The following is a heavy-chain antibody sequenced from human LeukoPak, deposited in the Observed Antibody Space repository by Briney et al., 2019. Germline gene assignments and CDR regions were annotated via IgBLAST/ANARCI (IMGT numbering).Heavy chain of an antibody. CDR2: IKQDGSEK. Sequence: GGSLRLSCAASGFTFSSYWMSWVRQAPGKGLEWVANIKQDGSEKYYVDSVKGRFTISRDNAKNSLYLQMNSLRAEDTAVYYCARDTIFGGAPFDYWGQGTLVTVSS. CDR3: ARDTIFGGAPFDY. D-gene: IGHD3-3*01. V-gene: IGHV3-7*01. CDR1: GFTFSSYW. J-gene: IGHJ4*02.